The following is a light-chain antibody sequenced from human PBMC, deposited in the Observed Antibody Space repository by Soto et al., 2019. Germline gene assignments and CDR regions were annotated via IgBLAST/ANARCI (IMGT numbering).Light chain of an antibody. V-gene: IGLV1-47*01. J-gene: IGLJ1*01. Sequence: LTQPTSPSGTPRRRVTNPCSGNSSHIGSNYVYWYQQLPGTAPKLLIYRNNQRPSGVPDRFSGSKSGTSASLAISGLRSEDEADYYCAAWDDSLSASHVFGTGTKVTVL. CDR3: AAWDDSLSASHV. CDR2: RNN. CDR1: SSHIGSNY.